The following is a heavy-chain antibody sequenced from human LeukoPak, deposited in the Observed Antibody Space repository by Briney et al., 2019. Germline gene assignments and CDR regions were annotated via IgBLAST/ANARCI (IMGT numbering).Heavy chain of an antibody. CDR1: GFTFSSYE. D-gene: IGHD3-10*01. V-gene: IGHV4-59*05. J-gene: IGHJ4*02. CDR3: ARTGESPLYFDY. Sequence: GSLRLSCAASGFTFSSYEMNWVRQAPGKGLEWIGSIYYSGSTYYNPSLKSRVTISVDTSKNQFSLKLSSVTAADTAVYYCARTGESPLYFDYWGQGTLVTVSS. CDR2: IYYSGST.